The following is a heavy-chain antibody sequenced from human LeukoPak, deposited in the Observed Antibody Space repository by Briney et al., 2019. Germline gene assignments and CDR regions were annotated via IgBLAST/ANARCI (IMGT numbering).Heavy chain of an antibody. CDR1: GFTFSSFV. D-gene: IGHD3-10*01. J-gene: IGHJ3*02. CDR3: ARVYYYGSGSYYPLHM. CDR2: ISNDGSNK. Sequence: TGGSLRLSCAASGFTFSSFVMHWVCQAPGKGLEWVALISNDGSNKLYVDSVEGRFTVSRDNSKSTLYLQMNSLRAEDTAVYYCARVYYYGSGSYYPLHMWGRGTMVAVSS. V-gene: IGHV3-30*03.